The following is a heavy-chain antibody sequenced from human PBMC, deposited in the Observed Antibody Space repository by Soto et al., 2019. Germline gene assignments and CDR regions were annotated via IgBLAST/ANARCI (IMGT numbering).Heavy chain of an antibody. CDR3: ARDLYYDSSGYYYGMDV. J-gene: IGHJ6*02. CDR1: GYTFTSYG. V-gene: IGHV1-18*01. CDR2: ISAYNGNT. D-gene: IGHD3-22*01. Sequence: QVPLVQSGAEVKKPGASVKVSCKASGYTFTSYGISWVRQAPGQGLEWMGWISAYNGNTNYAQKLQGRVTMTTDTSTSTAYMELRSLRSDDTAVYYCARDLYYDSSGYYYGMDVWGQGTTVTVSS.